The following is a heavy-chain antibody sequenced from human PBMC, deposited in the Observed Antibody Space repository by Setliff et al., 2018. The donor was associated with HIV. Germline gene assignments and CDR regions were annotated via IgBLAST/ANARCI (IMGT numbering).Heavy chain of an antibody. J-gene: IGHJ6*02. CDR1: GYTFTSYT. CDR3: ATRGEQLYFYGMDV. V-gene: IGHV7-4-1*02. D-gene: IGHD1-26*01. Sequence: ASVKVSCKASGYTFTSYTVNWVRQAPGQGLEWVGWIHTNTGDPTYAQGFTGRFVFSFDTSVSTAYLQISGLKAEDTAVYYCATRGEQLYFYGMDVWGQGTTVTVSS. CDR2: IHTNTGDP.